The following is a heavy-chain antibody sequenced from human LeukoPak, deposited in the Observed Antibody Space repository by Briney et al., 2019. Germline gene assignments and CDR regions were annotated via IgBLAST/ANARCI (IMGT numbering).Heavy chain of an antibody. D-gene: IGHD4-17*01. V-gene: IGHV4-34*01. CDR3: ARGGSSMTTVTTHWFDP. CDR2: INHSGST. Sequence: GSLRLSCAASGFTFSSYAMSWVRQAPGKGLEWIGEINHSGSTNYNPSLKGRVTISVDTSKNQFSLKLSSVTAADTAVYYCARGGSSMTTVTTHWFDPWGQGTLVTVSS. J-gene: IGHJ5*02. CDR1: GFTFSSYA.